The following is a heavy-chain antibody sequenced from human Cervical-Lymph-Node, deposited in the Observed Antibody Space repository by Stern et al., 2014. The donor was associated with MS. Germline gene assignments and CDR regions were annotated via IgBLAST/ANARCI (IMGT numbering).Heavy chain of an antibody. CDR1: EYSFTSHW. CDR3: ARHVAKGHADYDWHFDL. CDR2: IYPGDSDT. Sequence: QLVQSGAEVKKPGESLRISCKGSEYSFTSHWISWVRQTPEKGLEWMGIIYPGDSDTRYSPSFEGPVTISADKSMNPAYLQWSGLKASDTATYYCARHVAKGHADYDWHFDLWGQGTLVTVSS. J-gene: IGHJ4*02. D-gene: IGHD4-17*01. V-gene: IGHV5-51*01.